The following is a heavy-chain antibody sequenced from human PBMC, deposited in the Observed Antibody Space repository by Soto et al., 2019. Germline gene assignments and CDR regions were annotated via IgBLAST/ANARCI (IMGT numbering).Heavy chain of an antibody. CDR3: ARGPRSPQLWLYYYYYYGMDV. D-gene: IGHD5-18*01. J-gene: IGHJ6*02. CDR1: GYSFTSYW. Sequence: GGSLKISWQVWGYSFTSYWMSWERQMTGKGLEWMGRIDPSDSYTNYSPSFQGHVTISSDKSISTAYLQWSSLKASDTAMYYCARGPRSPQLWLYYYYYYGMDVWGQVTTVTVSS. CDR2: IDPSDSYT. V-gene: IGHV5-10-1*01.